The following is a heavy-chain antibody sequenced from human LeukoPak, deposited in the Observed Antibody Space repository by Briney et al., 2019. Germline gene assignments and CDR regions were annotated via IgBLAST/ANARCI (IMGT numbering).Heavy chain of an antibody. CDR3: ARAGYCSGGSCYNRYYYYYGMDV. V-gene: IGHV4-34*01. D-gene: IGHD2-15*01. CDR2: INHSGST. J-gene: IGHJ6*02. Sequence: SETLSLTCAVYGGSFSGYYWSWIRQPPGRGLEWIGEINHSGSTNYNPSLKSRVTISVDTSKNQFSLKLSSVTAADTAVYYCARAGYCSGGSCYNRYYYYYGMDVWGQGTTVTVSS. CDR1: GGSFSGYY.